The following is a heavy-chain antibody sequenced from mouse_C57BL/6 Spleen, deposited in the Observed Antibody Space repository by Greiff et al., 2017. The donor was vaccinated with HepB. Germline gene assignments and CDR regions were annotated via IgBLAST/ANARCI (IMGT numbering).Heavy chain of an antibody. CDR2: IDPSDSYT. CDR1: GYTFTSYW. D-gene: IGHD1-1*01. Sequence: VQLQQPGAELVKPGASVKLSCKASGYTFTSYWMQWVKQRPGQGLEWIGEIDPSDSYTNYNQKFKGKATLTVDTSSSTAYMQLSSLTSEDSAVYYCARDYGSSYGAYWGQGTPVTVSA. CDR3: ARDYGSSYGAY. V-gene: IGHV1-50*01. J-gene: IGHJ3*01.